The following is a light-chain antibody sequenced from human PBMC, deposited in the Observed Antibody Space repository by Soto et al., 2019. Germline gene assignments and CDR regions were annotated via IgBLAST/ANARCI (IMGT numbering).Light chain of an antibody. CDR1: SSDVGNYNL. CDR3: CSYAGSSTYVL. V-gene: IGLV2-23*01. Sequence: QSALTQPASVSGSPGQSITISCTGTSSDVGNYNLVSWYQQHPGKAPKLMIYEGSKRPSGVSNRFSGSKSGNTASLTISGLQAEDEADYYCCSYAGSSTYVLLGGGTKVTVL. CDR2: EGS. J-gene: IGLJ2*01.